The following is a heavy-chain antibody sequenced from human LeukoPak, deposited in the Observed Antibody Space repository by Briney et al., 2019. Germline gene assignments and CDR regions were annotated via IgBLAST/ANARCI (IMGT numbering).Heavy chain of an antibody. D-gene: IGHD6-13*01. CDR3: ARGHSSSLDWLDP. CDR1: GYTFTSYA. J-gene: IGHJ5*02. V-gene: IGHV1-3*01. Sequence: GASVKVSCKASGYTFTSYAIHWVRQAPGQRLEWMGWVNAGNGNTKYSQKFQGRVTITRDTSASTAYMELSSLRSEDTAVYYCARGHSSSLDWLDPWGQGTLVTVSS. CDR2: VNAGNGNT.